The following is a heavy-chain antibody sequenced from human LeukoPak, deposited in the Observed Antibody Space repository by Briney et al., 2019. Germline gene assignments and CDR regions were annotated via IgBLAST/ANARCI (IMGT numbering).Heavy chain of an antibody. D-gene: IGHD1-26*01. J-gene: IGHJ4*02. CDR1: GGTFSSYA. Sequence: ASVKVSCKASGGTFSSYAISWVRQAPGQGLEWMGWISAYNGNTNYAQKLQGRVTMTTDTSTSTAYMELRSLRSDDTAVYYCARAAGGSYTEYYFDYWGQGTLVTVSS. V-gene: IGHV1-18*01. CDR3: ARAAGGSYTEYYFDY. CDR2: ISAYNGNT.